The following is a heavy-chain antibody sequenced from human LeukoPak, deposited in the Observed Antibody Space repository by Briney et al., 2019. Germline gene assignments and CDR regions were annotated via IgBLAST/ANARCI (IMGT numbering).Heavy chain of an antibody. CDR2: INHSGST. CDR3: ARSRYSMRVLDAFEI. Sequence: SETLSLTCAVYGGSFSGYYWSWIRQPLGKGLEWIGEINHSGSTNYNPSLKSRVTISVDTSKNQFSLMLSSVTAADTAVYYCARSRYSMRVLDAFEIWGQGTMVTVSS. D-gene: IGHD5-12*01. J-gene: IGHJ3*02. CDR1: GGSFSGYY. V-gene: IGHV4-34*01.